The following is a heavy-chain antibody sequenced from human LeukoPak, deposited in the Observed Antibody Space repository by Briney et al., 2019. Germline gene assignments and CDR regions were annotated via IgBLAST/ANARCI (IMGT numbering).Heavy chain of an antibody. Sequence: GGSLRLSCAASGFTFSSYSMNWVRQAPGKGLEWVSSISSSSSYIYYADSVKGRFTISRDNAKNSLYLQMNSLRAEDTAVYYCAREESSGWYPSVYWGQGTLVTVSS. CDR3: AREESSGWYPSVY. CDR1: GFTFSSYS. D-gene: IGHD6-19*01. CDR2: ISSSSSYI. J-gene: IGHJ4*02. V-gene: IGHV3-21*01.